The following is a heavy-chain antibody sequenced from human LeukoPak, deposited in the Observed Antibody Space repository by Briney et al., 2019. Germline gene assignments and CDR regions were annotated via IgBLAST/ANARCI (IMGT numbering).Heavy chain of an antibody. J-gene: IGHJ4*02. Sequence: SETLSLTCTVSGGSLSGYCWNWIRQPAGKGLEWIGDICTSGSTNYNPYLNSRVTMSIDTSRDQFSLQVTSVTAADTDVYYCARGSIDGSATYDAVVAYYFDYWGQGTLVTVSS. D-gene: IGHD3-10*01. CDR2: ICTSGST. V-gene: IGHV4-4*07. CDR1: GGSLSGYC. CDR3: ARGSIDGSATYDAVVAYYFDY.